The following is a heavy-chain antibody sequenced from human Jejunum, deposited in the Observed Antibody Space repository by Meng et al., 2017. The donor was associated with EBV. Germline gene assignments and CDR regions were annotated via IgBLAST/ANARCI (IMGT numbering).Heavy chain of an antibody. Sequence: EVKLVESGEGLVKPGDFFLVSCVVSELSFTNAWINWVRQTPGKRLEWVGLIKGKAGGGTTDYAASVKGRFTLSRDDSKNTVFLQMNSLRIEDTAVYHCTTDPGRSGGDYWGQGTLVTVSS. V-gene: IGHV3-15*01. CDR3: TTDPGRSGGDY. CDR2: IKGKAGGGTT. J-gene: IGHJ4*02. D-gene: IGHD1-26*01. CDR1: ELSFTNAW.